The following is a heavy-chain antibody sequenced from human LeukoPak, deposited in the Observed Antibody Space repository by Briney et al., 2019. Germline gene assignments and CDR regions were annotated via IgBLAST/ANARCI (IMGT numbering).Heavy chain of an antibody. J-gene: IGHJ4*02. CDR3: ARVPWGLYYFDY. CDR2: INHSGST. V-gene: IGHV4-34*01. Sequence: PSETLSLTCAVYGGSFSGYYWSWIRQPPGKGLEWIGGINHSGSTNYNPSLKSRVTISVDTSENQFSLKLSSVTAADTAVYYCARVPWGLYYFDYWGQGTLVTVSS. CDR1: GGSFSGYY. D-gene: IGHD3-16*01.